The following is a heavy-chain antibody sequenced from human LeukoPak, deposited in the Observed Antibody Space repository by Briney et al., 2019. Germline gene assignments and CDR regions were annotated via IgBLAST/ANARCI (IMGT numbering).Heavy chain of an antibody. D-gene: IGHD1-1*01. CDR2: ISSSANTI. Sequence: GGSLRLSCAASGFTFSDYYMSWIRQAPGKGLEWVSYISSSANTIYYADPVKGRFTISRDNAKNPLYLQMNSLRAEDTAVYYCARVYNFFDSWGQGTLVTVSS. CDR1: GFTFSDYY. V-gene: IGHV3-11*01. J-gene: IGHJ4*02. CDR3: ARVYNFFDS.